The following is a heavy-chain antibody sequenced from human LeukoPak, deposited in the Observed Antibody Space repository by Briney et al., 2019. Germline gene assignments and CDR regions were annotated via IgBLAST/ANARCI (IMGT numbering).Heavy chain of an antibody. Sequence: GGSLRLSCAASGFTFSSYSMNWVRQAPGKGLEWVAVISYDGSNKYYADSVKGRFTISRDNSKNTLYLQMNSLRAEDTAVYYCARDHYYGSGSSSESLDYWGQGTLVTVSS. V-gene: IGHV3-30*03. CDR1: GFTFSSYS. CDR3: ARDHYYGSGSSSESLDY. J-gene: IGHJ4*02. D-gene: IGHD3-10*01. CDR2: ISYDGSNK.